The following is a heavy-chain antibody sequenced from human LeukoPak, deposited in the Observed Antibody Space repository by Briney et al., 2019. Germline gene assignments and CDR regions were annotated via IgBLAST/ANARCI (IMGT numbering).Heavy chain of an antibody. J-gene: IGHJ3*02. D-gene: IGHD3-22*01. CDR1: GGSISSGGYY. Sequence: SETLSLTCTVSGGSISSGGYYWSWIRQHPGKGLEWIGYIYYSGSTYYNPSLKSRVTISVDTSKNQFSLKLSSVTAADTAVYYCARVQRLDDSSSVGAFDIWGQGTMVTVSS. V-gene: IGHV4-31*03. CDR2: IYYSGST. CDR3: ARVQRLDDSSSVGAFDI.